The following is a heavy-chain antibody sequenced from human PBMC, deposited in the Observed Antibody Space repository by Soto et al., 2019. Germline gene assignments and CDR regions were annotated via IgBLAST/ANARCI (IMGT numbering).Heavy chain of an antibody. V-gene: IGHV3-23*01. CDR1: GFTFSSYA. J-gene: IGHJ3*02. D-gene: IGHD4-17*01. CDR2: ISGSGGST. CDR3: ATDYAGLDAFDI. Sequence: GGSLRLSCAASGFTFSSYAMSWVRQAPGKGLEWVPAISGSGGSTYYADSVKGRFTISRDNSKNTLYLQMNSLRAEDTAVYYCATDYAGLDAFDIWGQGTMVTVSS.